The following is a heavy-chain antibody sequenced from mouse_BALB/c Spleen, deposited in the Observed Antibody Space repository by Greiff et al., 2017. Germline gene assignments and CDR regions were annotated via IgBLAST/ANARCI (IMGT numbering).Heavy chain of an antibody. Sequence: QVQLQQPGAELVMPGASVKMSCKASGYTFTDYWMHWVKQRPGQGLEWIGAIDTSDSYTSYNQKFKGKATLTVDESSSTAYMQLSSLTSEDSAVYYCCGGDYWGQGTSVTVSS. CDR3: CGGDY. J-gene: IGHJ4*01. CDR2: IDTSDSYT. CDR1: GYTFTDYW. V-gene: IGHV1-69*01.